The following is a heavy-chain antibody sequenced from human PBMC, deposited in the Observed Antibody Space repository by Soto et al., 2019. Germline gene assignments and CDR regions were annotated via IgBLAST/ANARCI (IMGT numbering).Heavy chain of an antibody. V-gene: IGHV1-18*01. D-gene: IGHD2-15*01. CDR2: ISAYNANA. J-gene: IGHJ4*02. Sequence: QIQLLQSGAEVKKPGASVKVTCKASGYTFRNFGISWVRQAPGQGLEWMGWISAYNANANYAQKFQGRLTITADTSTSTAYMELRSLRSDDTAVYYCARENSSFDYWGQGTLVTVSS. CDR3: ARENSSFDY. CDR1: GYTFRNFG.